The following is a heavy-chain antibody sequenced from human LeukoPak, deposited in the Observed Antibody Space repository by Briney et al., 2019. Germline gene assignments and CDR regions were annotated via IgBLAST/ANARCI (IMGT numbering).Heavy chain of an antibody. J-gene: IGHJ4*02. V-gene: IGHV3-23*01. CDR3: AKRLNRDLNYFDY. CDR1: GFTFSRYA. D-gene: IGHD3-10*01. Sequence: PGGSLRLSCAASGFTFSRYAMSWVRQAPGKGLEWVSAISGSGGSTYYADSVKGRFTISIDNSKNTLYLQMNSLRAEDTAVYYCAKRLNRDLNYFDYWGQGTLVTVSS. CDR2: ISGSGGST.